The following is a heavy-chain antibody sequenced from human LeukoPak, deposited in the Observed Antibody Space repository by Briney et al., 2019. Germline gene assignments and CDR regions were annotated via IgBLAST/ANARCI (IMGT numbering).Heavy chain of an antibody. CDR3: ARDTRGYHGMDV. V-gene: IGHV4-31*03. J-gene: IGHJ6*04. D-gene: IGHD1-1*01. CDR1: GGSISSGGYY. CDR2: IYYSGST. Sequence: SQTLSLTCTVSGGSISSGGYYWSWIRQHPGKGLEWIGYIYYSGSTYYNPSLKSRVTISVDTSKNQFSLKLSSVTAADTAVYYCARDTRGYHGMDVWGKGTTVTVSS.